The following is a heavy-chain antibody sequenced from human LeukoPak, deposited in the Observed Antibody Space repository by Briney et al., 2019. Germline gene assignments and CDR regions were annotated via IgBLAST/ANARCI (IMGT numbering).Heavy chain of an antibody. D-gene: IGHD3-22*01. CDR3: ARQNTMIVVAYWFDP. CDR1: GYTFTGYY. V-gene: IGHV1-2*02. CDR2: INPNSGGT. Sequence: ASVKVSCKASGYTFTGYYMHWVRQAPGQGLEWMAWINPNSGGTNYAQKFQGRVTMTRDTSISTAYMELSRLRSDDTAVYYCARQNTMIVVAYWFDPWGQGTLVTVSS. J-gene: IGHJ5*02.